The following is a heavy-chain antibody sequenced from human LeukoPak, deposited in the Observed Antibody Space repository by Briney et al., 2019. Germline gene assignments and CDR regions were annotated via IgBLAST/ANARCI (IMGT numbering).Heavy chain of an antibody. J-gene: IGHJ6*03. V-gene: IGHV1-18*01. Sequence: ASVKVSCKASGYTFTSYGISWVRQAPGQGLEWMGWISAYNGNTNYAQKLQGRVTMTTDTSTSTAYMELSSLRSEDTAVYYCARGVNGSGTFYYYMDVWGKGTTVTVSS. D-gene: IGHD3-10*01. CDR1: GYTFTSYG. CDR2: ISAYNGNT. CDR3: ARGVNGSGTFYYYMDV.